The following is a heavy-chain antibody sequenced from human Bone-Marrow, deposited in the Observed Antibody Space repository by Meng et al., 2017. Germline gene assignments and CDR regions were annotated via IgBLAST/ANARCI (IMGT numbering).Heavy chain of an antibody. CDR2: LSGGGFTT. Sequence: GESLKISCAASGFSFSSYAMSWVRHAPGKGLEWVSALSGGGFTTYYADSVKGRFAISRHNSKNTLYLQMNSLRAEDTALYYCAKYSYGLGAYLDYWGQGTRVTVSS. CDR1: GFSFSSYA. CDR3: AKYSYGLGAYLDY. J-gene: IGHJ4*02. V-gene: IGHV3-23*01. D-gene: IGHD3-10*01.